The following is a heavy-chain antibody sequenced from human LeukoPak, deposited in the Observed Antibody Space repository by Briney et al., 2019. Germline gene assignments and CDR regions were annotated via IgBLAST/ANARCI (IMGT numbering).Heavy chain of an antibody. V-gene: IGHV3-23*01. CDR3: AKANQYYYDSSGYYYGYYFDY. Sequence: TGGSLRLSCAASGFTFSNYAMSWVRQAPGKGLEWVSATSGSGGRTYYADSVKGRFTISRDNSKNTLYLQMNSLRAEDTAVYYCAKANQYYYDSSGYYYGYYFDYWGQGTLVTVSS. J-gene: IGHJ4*02. CDR1: GFTFSNYA. CDR2: TSGSGGRT. D-gene: IGHD3-22*01.